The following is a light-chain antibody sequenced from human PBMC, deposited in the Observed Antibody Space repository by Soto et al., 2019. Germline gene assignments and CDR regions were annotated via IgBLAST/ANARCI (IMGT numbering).Light chain of an antibody. Sequence: DIQMTQSPSSLSASVGDRFTITCRASQSINRFLNWYQQKPGKAPKLLIYGASSLQSGVPSRFSGSGSGTEFTLTISSLQPEDFATYYCQQANSFPLTFGGGTKVDIK. J-gene: IGKJ4*01. CDR2: GAS. CDR1: QSINRF. V-gene: IGKV1-12*01. CDR3: QQANSFPLT.